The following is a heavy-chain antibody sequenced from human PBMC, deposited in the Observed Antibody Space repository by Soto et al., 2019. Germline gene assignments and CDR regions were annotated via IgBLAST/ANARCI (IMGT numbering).Heavy chain of an antibody. V-gene: IGHV4-34*01. CDR1: GGSFSGYY. D-gene: IGHD3-10*01. J-gene: IGHJ4*02. Sequence: QVQLQQWGAGLLKPSETLSLTCAVYGGSFSGYYWSWIRQPPGKGLEWIGEINHSGSTNYNPSLKSRVTISVDTSKNQFSLKLSSVTAADTAVYYCARGNAGGYYGSGAFDYWGQGTLVTVSS. CDR3: ARGNAGGYYGSGAFDY. CDR2: INHSGST.